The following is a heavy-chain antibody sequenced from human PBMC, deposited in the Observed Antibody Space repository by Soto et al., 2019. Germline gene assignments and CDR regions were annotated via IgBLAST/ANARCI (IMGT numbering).Heavy chain of an antibody. CDR2: IYYLGST. Sequence: SETLSLTCSVSGGSMSEYLWSLILQSPGKGLEWIWYIYYLGSTDYNPSLKSRVTISVDTSKRQFSLRLTSVTAADTAVYYCARDGYDGSGSPYPAYWGPGTQVTVSS. CDR3: ARDGYDGSGSPYPAY. V-gene: IGHV4-59*01. D-gene: IGHD3-10*01. CDR1: GGSMSEYL. J-gene: IGHJ4*02.